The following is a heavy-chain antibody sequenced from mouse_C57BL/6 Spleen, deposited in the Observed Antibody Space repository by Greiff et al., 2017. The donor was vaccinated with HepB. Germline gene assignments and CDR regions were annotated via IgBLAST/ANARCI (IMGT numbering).Heavy chain of an antibody. CDR2: IHPNSGST. D-gene: IGHD2-1*01. J-gene: IGHJ4*01. CDR1: GYTFTSYW. CDR3: GYGNYDGAMDY. V-gene: IGHV1-64*01. Sequence: QVQLQQPGAELVKPGASVKLSCKASGYTFTSYWMHWVKQRPGQGLEWIGMIHPNSGSTNYNEKFKSKATLTVDKSSSTAYMQLSSLTSEDSAVYYCGYGNYDGAMDYWGQGTSVTVSS.